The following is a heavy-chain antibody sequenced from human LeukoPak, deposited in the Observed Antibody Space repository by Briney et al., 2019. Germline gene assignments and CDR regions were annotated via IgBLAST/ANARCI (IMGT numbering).Heavy chain of an antibody. V-gene: IGHV1-18*01. CDR1: GYTFNSYG. J-gene: IGHJ6*02. CDR3: AREGNYYGMDV. Sequence: ASMKVSCKASGYTFNSYGISWVRRAPGQGLEWMGWISVYNGNTNYAQKLQGRVTMTTDTSTSTAYMELRSLRSDDTAVYYCAREGNYYGMDVWGQGTTVTVSS. CDR2: ISVYNGNT. D-gene: IGHD2/OR15-2a*01.